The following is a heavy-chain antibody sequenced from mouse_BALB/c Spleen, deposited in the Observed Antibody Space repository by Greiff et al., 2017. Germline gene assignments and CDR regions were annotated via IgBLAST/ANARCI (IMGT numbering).Heavy chain of an antibody. J-gene: IGHJ2*01. D-gene: IGHD1-1*02. V-gene: IGHV14-3*02. CDR1: GFNIKDTY. Sequence: EVKLMESGAELVKPGASVKLSCTASGFNIKDTYMHWVKQRPEQGLEWIGRIDPANGNTKYDPKFQGKATITAATSSNTAYLQLSSLTSEDTAVYYCARGGGYFDYWGQGTTLTVSS. CDR3: ARGGGYFDY. CDR2: IDPANGNT.